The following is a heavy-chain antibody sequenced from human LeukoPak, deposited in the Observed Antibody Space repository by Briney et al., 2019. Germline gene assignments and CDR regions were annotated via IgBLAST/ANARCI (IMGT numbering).Heavy chain of an antibody. CDR1: GFIFRSYG. CDR2: IRYDGSSK. CDR3: ARDRQGSYDY. D-gene: IGHD1-26*01. J-gene: IGHJ4*02. V-gene: IGHV3-30*02. Sequence: GGSLRLSCAASGFIFRSYGMYWVRQAPGKEPEWLSFIRYDGSSKFYADSVKGRFTISRDNSKNTLYLQMNSLRAEDTAVYYCARDRQGSYDYWGQGTLVTVSS.